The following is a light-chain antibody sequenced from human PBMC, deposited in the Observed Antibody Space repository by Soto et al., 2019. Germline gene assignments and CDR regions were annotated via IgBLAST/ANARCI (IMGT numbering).Light chain of an antibody. CDR1: QSVSGY. V-gene: IGKV3-11*01. Sequence: IVLSQSPATLSLSQGERATLSCRASQSVSGYLAWYQQKPGQAPRLLIYDISKRATGIPARFSGSGSGTEFTLTISSLQSEDFAVYYCQQYNNWPPWTFGQGTKV. J-gene: IGKJ1*01. CDR2: DIS. CDR3: QQYNNWPPWT.